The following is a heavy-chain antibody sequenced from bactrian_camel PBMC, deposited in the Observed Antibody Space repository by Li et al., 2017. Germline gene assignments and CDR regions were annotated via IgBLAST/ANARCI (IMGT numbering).Heavy chain of an antibody. J-gene: IGHJ6*01. V-gene: IGHV3-2*01. Sequence: HVQLVESGGGSVQAGGSLKLSCLASGYAFSSNCMGWFRQAPGKEREGVATIYPVTSITYYAGSVKGRFTISRDNAKNMLFLQMNSLRPEDTAVYYCAADRSPGGSWYGIDFAYWGQGTQVTVS. CDR2: IYPVTSIT. D-gene: IGHD6*01. CDR1: GYAFSSNC. CDR3: AADRSPGGSWYGIDFAY.